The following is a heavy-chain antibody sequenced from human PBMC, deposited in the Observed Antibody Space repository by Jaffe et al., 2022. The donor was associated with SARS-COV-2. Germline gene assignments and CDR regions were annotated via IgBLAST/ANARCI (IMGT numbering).Heavy chain of an antibody. Sequence: EVQLVESGGGLVQPGGSLRLSCAASGFTFANHYMDWVRQAPGKGLEWVGRTRNKANGYTTEYATSVKGRFIISRDDSKNSLYLQMNSLETEDTAVYYCARVTSVAWGYGMDVWGQGTTVTVSS. J-gene: IGHJ6*02. CDR3: ARVTSVAWGYGMDV. V-gene: IGHV3-72*01. CDR2: TRNKANGYTT. D-gene: IGHD3-10*01. CDR1: GFTFANHY.